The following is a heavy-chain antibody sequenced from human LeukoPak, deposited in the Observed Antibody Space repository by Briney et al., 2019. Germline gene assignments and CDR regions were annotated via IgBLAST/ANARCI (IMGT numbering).Heavy chain of an antibody. CDR2: INQDGSEQ. V-gene: IGHV3-7*01. Sequence: PGGSLRLSCAASGFTFSSYWMTWVRQAPGKGLEWVANINQDGSEQYYVDSVKGRFTISRDNAKNSLYLQMNSLRAEDTAVYYCTKGIATGIDFFDPWGQGTLVTVSS. J-gene: IGHJ5*02. D-gene: IGHD6-13*01. CDR3: TKGIATGIDFFDP. CDR1: GFTFSSYW.